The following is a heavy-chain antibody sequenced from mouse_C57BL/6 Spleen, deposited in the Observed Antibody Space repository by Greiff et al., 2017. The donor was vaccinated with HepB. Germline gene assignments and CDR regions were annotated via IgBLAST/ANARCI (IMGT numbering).Heavy chain of an antibody. V-gene: IGHV1-15*01. CDR2: IDPETGGT. CDR3: TRRRSPAWFAY. CDR1: GYTFTDYE. J-gene: IGHJ3*01. Sequence: QVHVKQSGAELVRPGASVTLSCKASGYTFTDYEMHWVKQTPVHGLEWIGAIDPETGGTAYNQKFKGKAILTADKSSSTAYMELRSLTSEDSAVYYCTRRRSPAWFAYWGQGTLVTVSA.